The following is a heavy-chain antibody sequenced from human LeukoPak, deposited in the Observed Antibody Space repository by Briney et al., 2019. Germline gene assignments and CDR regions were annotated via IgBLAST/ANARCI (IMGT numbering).Heavy chain of an antibody. Sequence: PGGSLRLSCAASGFTFSNCAMSWVRQAPGQGLEWVSVIGRSGDKTNYADSVKGRFTASRDNSKNTLYLQMNSLRAEDTAVYYCARDVADAFDIWGQGTMVTVSS. CDR1: GFTFSNCA. V-gene: IGHV3-23*01. CDR3: ARDVADAFDI. D-gene: IGHD2-15*01. CDR2: IGRSGDKT. J-gene: IGHJ3*02.